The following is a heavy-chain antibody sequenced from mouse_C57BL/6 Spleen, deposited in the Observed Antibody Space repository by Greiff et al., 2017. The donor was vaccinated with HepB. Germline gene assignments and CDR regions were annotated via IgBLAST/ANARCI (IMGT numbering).Heavy chain of an antibody. J-gene: IGHJ2*01. Sequence: QVQLKESGPELVKPGASVKLSCKASGYTFTSYDINWVKQRPGQGLEWIGWIYPRDGSTKYNEKFKGKATLTVDTSSSTAYMELHSLTSEDSAVYFCARGDTTVVAAPFDYWGQGTTLTVSS. D-gene: IGHD1-1*01. CDR3: ARGDTTVVAAPFDY. CDR2: IYPRDGST. V-gene: IGHV1-85*01. CDR1: GYTFTSYD.